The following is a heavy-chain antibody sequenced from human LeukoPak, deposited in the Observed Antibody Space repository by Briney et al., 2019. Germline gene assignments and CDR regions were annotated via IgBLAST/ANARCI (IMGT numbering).Heavy chain of an antibody. D-gene: IGHD1-14*01. Sequence: GGSLRLSCAASGFTFSSYAMSWVRQAPGKGLEWVSAISGSGGSTYYADSVKGRFTISRDNSKNSLYLQMNSLRAEDTAVYYCARVERYDYGDYWGQGTLVTVSS. CDR2: ISGSGGST. CDR1: GFTFSSYA. J-gene: IGHJ4*02. CDR3: ARVERYDYGDY. V-gene: IGHV3-23*01.